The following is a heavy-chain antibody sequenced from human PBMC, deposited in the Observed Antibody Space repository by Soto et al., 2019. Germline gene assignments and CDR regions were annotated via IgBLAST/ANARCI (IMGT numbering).Heavy chain of an antibody. V-gene: IGHV3-23*01. D-gene: IGHD3-16*01. CDR1: EFIFGDYA. CDR2: ISASNSTT. J-gene: IGHJ4*02. Sequence: GGSLRLSCAASEFIFGDYAMGWVRQAPGKGLEWVSAISASNSTTYYTDSVKGRFSVSRDNSKNMVYLQMNSLRVDDTAIYYCVRGTFIALHYFDCWGQGTLVTVSS. CDR3: VRGTFIALHYFDC.